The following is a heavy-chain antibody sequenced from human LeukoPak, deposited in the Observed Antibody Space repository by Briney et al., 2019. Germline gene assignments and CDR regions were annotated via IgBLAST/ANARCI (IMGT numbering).Heavy chain of an antibody. V-gene: IGHV3-74*01. Sequence: GGSLRPSCAASGFTFSAYWMHWVRQAPGKGLVWVSRIKSDGTSTSYADSVKGRFTVSRDNAKNTLYLQMNSLRAEDTAVYYCARDSGPLDTWGQGTLVTVSS. CDR1: GFTFSAYW. CDR3: ARDSGPLDT. D-gene: IGHD1-1*01. J-gene: IGHJ5*02. CDR2: IKSDGTST.